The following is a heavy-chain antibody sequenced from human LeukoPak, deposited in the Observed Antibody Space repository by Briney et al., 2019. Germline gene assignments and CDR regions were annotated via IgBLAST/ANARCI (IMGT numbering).Heavy chain of an antibody. D-gene: IGHD6-13*01. CDR1: GYTFTCYY. Sequence: ASVKVSCKASGYTFTCYYMHWVRQAPAQGLEWMGWINPNSGGTNYAQKFQGRVTMTRDTSISTAYMELSRLRSDDTAVYYCARVAAGAGGYFDYWGQGTLVTVSP. J-gene: IGHJ4*02. V-gene: IGHV1-2*02. CDR2: INPNSGGT. CDR3: ARVAAGAGGYFDY.